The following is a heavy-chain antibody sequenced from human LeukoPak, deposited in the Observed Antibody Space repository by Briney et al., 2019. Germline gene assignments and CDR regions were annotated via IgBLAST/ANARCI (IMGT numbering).Heavy chain of an antibody. J-gene: IGHJ6*04. V-gene: IGHV3-48*03. Sequence: GGSLRLSCAASGFTFSSYEMNWVRQAPGKGLEWVPYISSSGSTIYYADSVKGRFTISRDNAKNSLYLQMNSLRAEDTAVYYCARESRPNVLLWFGEFPSYGMDVWGRGTTVTVSS. CDR3: ARESRPNVLLWFGEFPSYGMDV. D-gene: IGHD3-10*01. CDR2: ISSSGSTI. CDR1: GFTFSSYE.